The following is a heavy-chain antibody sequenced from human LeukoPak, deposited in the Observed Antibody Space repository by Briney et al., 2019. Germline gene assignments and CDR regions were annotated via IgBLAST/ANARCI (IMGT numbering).Heavy chain of an antibody. Sequence: SETLSLTCTVSGGSISSYYWSWIRQSPGKGLEWIGYIYYSGSTNYSPSLKSRVTVSVDTSKNQFSLKLSSVTAADTAVYYCARHAGVIVLIVYWGQGTLVTVSS. CDR1: GGSISSYY. CDR3: ARHAGVIVLIVY. CDR2: IYYSGST. V-gene: IGHV4-59*08. D-gene: IGHD2-8*01. J-gene: IGHJ4*02.